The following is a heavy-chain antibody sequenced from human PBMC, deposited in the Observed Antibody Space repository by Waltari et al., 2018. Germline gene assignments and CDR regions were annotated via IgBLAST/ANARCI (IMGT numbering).Heavy chain of an antibody. D-gene: IGHD3-16*01. CDR3: ATGRRFTGFDS. CDR1: GDSVSSFF. Sequence: QVQLQESGPGLVKPSETLSLTCSVSGDSVSSFFWSWIRQSPGKGLEWMGYIYHGVTTNYNPSVKSRVTISVDTSKNQLSLKLNSVTAADTAVYYCATGRRFTGFDSWGQGTLVTVSS. V-gene: IGHV4-59*08. J-gene: IGHJ5*01. CDR2: IYHGVTT.